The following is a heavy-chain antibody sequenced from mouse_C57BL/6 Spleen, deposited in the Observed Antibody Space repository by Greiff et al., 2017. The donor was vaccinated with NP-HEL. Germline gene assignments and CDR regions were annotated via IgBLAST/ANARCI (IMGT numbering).Heavy chain of an antibody. J-gene: IGHJ2*01. CDR1: GFTFSSYA. V-gene: IGHV5-4*01. CDR2: LIYGGSYT. D-gene: IGHD3-2*02. CDR3: ARDGAQAAGC. Sequence: EVQLVESGGFFFQPGGSLKLSCAASGFTFSSYAMSWVRQTPEKTRPWVVLLIYGGSYTYCPDNVKGRFTISRDNAKNNLYLQMSHLQSEDTAMYYCARDGAQAAGCWGQGTTLTVSS.